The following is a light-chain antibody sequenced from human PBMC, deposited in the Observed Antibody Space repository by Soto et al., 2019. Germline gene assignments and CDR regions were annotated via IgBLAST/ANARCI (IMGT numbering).Light chain of an antibody. CDR1: SSNIGAGFD. CDR2: GNT. J-gene: IGLJ2*01. V-gene: IGLV1-40*01. Sequence: QSVLTQPPSVSGAPGQRVTISCTGSSSNIGAGFDVHWYQQLPETAPKLLIYGNTNRPSGVPDRFSGSKSGTSAPLAITGLQAEDEADYYCQSYDSSLSAVFGGGTKLTVL. CDR3: QSYDSSLSAV.